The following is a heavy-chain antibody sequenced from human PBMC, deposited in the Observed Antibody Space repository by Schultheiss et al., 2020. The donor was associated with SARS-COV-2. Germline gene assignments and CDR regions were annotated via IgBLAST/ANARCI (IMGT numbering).Heavy chain of an antibody. CDR2: ISSSSSYT. V-gene: IGHV3-21*05. Sequence: GGSLRLSCAASGFTFSSYSMNWVRQAPGKGLEWVLYISSSSSYTNYADSVKGRFTISRDNAKNSLYLQMNSLRVEDTAVYYCARFRQQPFYYMDVWAKGTTVTVSS. CDR1: GFTFSSYS. CDR3: ARFRQQPFYYMDV. J-gene: IGHJ6*03. D-gene: IGHD6-13*01.